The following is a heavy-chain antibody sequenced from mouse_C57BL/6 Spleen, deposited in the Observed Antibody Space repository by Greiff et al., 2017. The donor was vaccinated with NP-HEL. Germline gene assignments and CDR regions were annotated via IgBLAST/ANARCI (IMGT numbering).Heavy chain of an antibody. Sequence: VQLQQSGPELVKPGASVKISRKASGYAFSSSWMNWVKQRPGKGLEWIGRIYPGDGDTNYNGKFKGKATLTADKSSSTAYMQLSSLTSEDSAVYFCLLYGNYFDYWGQGTTLTVSS. J-gene: IGHJ2*01. D-gene: IGHD1-1*01. CDR3: LLYGNYFDY. CDR1: GYAFSSSW. CDR2: IYPGDGDT. V-gene: IGHV1-82*01.